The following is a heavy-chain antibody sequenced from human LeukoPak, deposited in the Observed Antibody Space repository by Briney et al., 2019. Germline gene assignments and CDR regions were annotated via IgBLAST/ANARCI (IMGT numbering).Heavy chain of an antibody. J-gene: IGHJ4*02. Sequence: GASVKVSCKASGYTFTSYDINWVRQATGQGLEWMGWMNPNSGNTGYAQKFQGRVTITRNTSISTAYMELSSLRSEDTAVYYCARAPIFPFEWLLIYFDYWGQGTLVTVSS. CDR2: MNPNSGNT. CDR1: GYTFTSYD. CDR3: ARAPIFPFEWLLIYFDY. V-gene: IGHV1-8*03. D-gene: IGHD3-3*01.